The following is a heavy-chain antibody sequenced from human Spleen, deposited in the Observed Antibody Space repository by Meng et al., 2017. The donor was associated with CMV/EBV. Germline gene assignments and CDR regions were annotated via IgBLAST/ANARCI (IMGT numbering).Heavy chain of an antibody. CDR3: ARVRYREQLVPLDY. J-gene: IGHJ4*02. V-gene: IGHV1-18*01. CDR2: ISAYNGNT. CDR1: GYTFTSYG. Sequence: ASVKVSCKASGYTFTSYGIGWVRQAPGQGLEWMGWISAYNGNTNYAQKLQGRVTMTTDTSTSTAYMELRSLRSDDTAVYYCARVRYREQLVPLDYWGQGTLVTVSS. D-gene: IGHD6-6*01.